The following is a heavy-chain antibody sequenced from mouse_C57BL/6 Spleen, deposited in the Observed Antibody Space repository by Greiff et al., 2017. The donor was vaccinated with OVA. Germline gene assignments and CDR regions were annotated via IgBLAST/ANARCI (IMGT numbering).Heavy chain of an antibody. J-gene: IGHJ4*01. CDR1: GYAFSSYW. D-gene: IGHD1-1*01. CDR3: ARSHYYGSSPYYAMDY. Sequence: VHLVESGAELVKPGASVKISCKASGYAFSSYWMNWVKQRPGKGLEWIGKIYPGDGDTNYNGKFKGKATLTADKSSSTAYMQLSSLTSEDSAVYFCARSHYYGSSPYYAMDYWGQGTSVTVSS. CDR2: IYPGDGDT. V-gene: IGHV1-80*01.